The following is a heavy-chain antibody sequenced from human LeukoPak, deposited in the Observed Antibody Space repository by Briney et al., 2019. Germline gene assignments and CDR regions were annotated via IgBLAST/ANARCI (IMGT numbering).Heavy chain of an antibody. CDR2: ISYDGSNK. Sequence: GGSLRLSCAASGFTFTSYAMHWVRQAPGKGLEWVAVISYDGSNKYYADSAKGRFTISRDNSKSTLSLLMNSLRAEDTAVYYCARDLVRSIFGVVTQYYYYGMDVWGKGTTVTVSS. V-gene: IGHV3-30-3*01. D-gene: IGHD3-3*01. J-gene: IGHJ6*04. CDR3: ARDLVRSIFGVVTQYYYYGMDV. CDR1: GFTFTSYA.